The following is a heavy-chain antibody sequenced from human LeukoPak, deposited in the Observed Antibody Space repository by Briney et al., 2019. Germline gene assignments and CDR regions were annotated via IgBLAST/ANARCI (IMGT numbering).Heavy chain of an antibody. CDR2: ISYDGSNK. J-gene: IGHJ6*02. CDR1: GFTFSSYA. Sequence: QPGRSLRLSCAASGFTFSSYAMHWVRQAPGKGLEWVAVISYDGSNKYYADSVKGRFTISRDNSKNTLYLQMNSLRAEDTAVYYCARVLTCGGDRYYYYGIDVWGQGTTVTVSS. D-gene: IGHD2-21*02. CDR3: ARVLTCGGDRYYYYGIDV. V-gene: IGHV3-30-3*01.